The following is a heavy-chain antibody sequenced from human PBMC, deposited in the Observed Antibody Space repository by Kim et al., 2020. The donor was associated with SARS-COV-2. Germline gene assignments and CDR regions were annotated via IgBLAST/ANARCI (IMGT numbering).Heavy chain of an antibody. V-gene: IGHV4-30-4*01. CDR1: GGSISSGDYY. CDR3: ASISSCYYDSSGNYYVCRNAFDI. Sequence: SETLSLTCTVSGGSISSGDYYWSWIRQPPGKGLEWIGYIYYSGSTYYNPSLKSRVTISVDTSKNQFSLKLSSVTAADTAVYYCASISSCYYDSSGNYYVCRNAFDIWGQGTMVTVSS. D-gene: IGHD3-22*01. CDR2: IYYSGST. J-gene: IGHJ3*02.